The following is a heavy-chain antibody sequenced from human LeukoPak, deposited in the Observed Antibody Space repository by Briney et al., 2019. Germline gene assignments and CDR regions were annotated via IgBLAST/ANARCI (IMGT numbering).Heavy chain of an antibody. Sequence: SETLSLTCTVSGGSISSGSYYWSWIRQPAGKGLEWIGRIYTSGSTNYNPSLKSRVTMSVDTSKNQFSLKLSSVTAADTAVYYCARGSSGWYFDFDYWGQGTLVTVSS. CDR3: ARGSSGWYFDFDY. CDR1: GGSISSGSYY. CDR2: IYTSGST. V-gene: IGHV4-61*02. J-gene: IGHJ4*02. D-gene: IGHD6-19*01.